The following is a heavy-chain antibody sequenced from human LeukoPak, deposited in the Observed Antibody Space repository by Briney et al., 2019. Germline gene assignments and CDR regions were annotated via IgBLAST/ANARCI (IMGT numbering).Heavy chain of an antibody. CDR2: ISYDGSNE. Sequence: GRSLRLSCAASGFTFSSYVMHWVRQAPGKGLEWVAIISYDGSNEYYADSVKGRFTISRDNSKNTLYLQMNSLRAADTAVYYCAKAGAVVVVAAKYFDYWGQGTLVTVSS. V-gene: IGHV3-30*04. J-gene: IGHJ4*02. D-gene: IGHD2-15*01. CDR3: AKAGAVVVVAAKYFDY. CDR1: GFTFSSYV.